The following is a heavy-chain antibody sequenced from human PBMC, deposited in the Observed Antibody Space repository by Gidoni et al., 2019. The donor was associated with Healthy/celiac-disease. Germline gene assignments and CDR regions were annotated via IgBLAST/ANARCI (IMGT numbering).Heavy chain of an antibody. CDR1: GGSFSGYY. Sequence: QVQLQQWGAGLLKPSETLSLHSAVNGGSFSGYYWSWIRQPPGKGLEWIGAINHSGSTNYNPSLKSRVTISVDTSKNQFSLKLISVTAADTAVYYCARGGYSYGFYLYYFDYWGQGTLVTVSS. CDR2: INHSGST. D-gene: IGHD5-18*01. V-gene: IGHV4-34*01. CDR3: ARGGYSYGFYLYYFDY. J-gene: IGHJ4*02.